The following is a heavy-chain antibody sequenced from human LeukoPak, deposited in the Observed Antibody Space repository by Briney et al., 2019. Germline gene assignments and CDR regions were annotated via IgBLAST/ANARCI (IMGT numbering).Heavy chain of an antibody. CDR2: ISYDGSNK. Sequence: GRSLRLSCAASGFTFSSYAMHWVRQAPGKGLEWVAVISYDGSNKYYADSVKGRFTISRDNSKNTLYLQMNSLRAEDTAVYYCARVSSSGYWTARYYFDHWGQGTLVTVSS. D-gene: IGHD3-22*01. V-gene: IGHV3-30*04. J-gene: IGHJ4*02. CDR1: GFTFSSYA. CDR3: ARVSSSGYWTARYYFDH.